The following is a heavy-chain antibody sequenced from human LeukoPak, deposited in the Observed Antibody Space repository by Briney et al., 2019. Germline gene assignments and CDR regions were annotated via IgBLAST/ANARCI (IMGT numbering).Heavy chain of an antibody. J-gene: IGHJ4*02. Sequence: SETLSLTCTVSGGSISSSSYYWGWIRQPPGKGLEWIGSIYYSGSTYYNPSLKSRVTISVDTSKNQFSLKLSSVTAADTAVYYCARHETLITIFGVVISTYFDYWGQGTLVTVSS. CDR2: IYYSGST. CDR1: GGSISSSSYY. D-gene: IGHD3-3*01. V-gene: IGHV4-39*01. CDR3: ARHETLITIFGVVISTYFDY.